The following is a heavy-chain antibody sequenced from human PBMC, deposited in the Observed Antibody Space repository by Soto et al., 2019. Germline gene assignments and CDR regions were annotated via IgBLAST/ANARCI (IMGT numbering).Heavy chain of an antibody. CDR2: IYYRGST. Sequence: QVQLQESGPGLVKPSQTLSLTCTVSGGSISSRGYYWSWIRQHPGKGLEWIGYIYYRGSTYYNPSLKSRVTIAVDPSKSQFPLKLSSVTAADTAVYYCARRYYCGSGSLGYAFEICGQGKMVTVSS. CDR3: ARRYYCGSGSLGYAFEI. V-gene: IGHV4-31*03. D-gene: IGHD3-10*01. CDR1: GGSISSRGYY. J-gene: IGHJ3*02.